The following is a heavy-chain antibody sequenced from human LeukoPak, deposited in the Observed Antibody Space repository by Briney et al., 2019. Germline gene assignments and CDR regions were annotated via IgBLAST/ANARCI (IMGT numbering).Heavy chain of an antibody. Sequence: PRGSLRLSCAASGFTFSSYAMSWVRQAPGKGLEWVSAISGSGGSTYYADSVKGRFTISRDNSKNTLYLQMNSLRAEDTAVYYCAKGETGATQLSDFDYWGQGTLVTASS. D-gene: IGHD1-26*01. CDR1: GFTFSSYA. V-gene: IGHV3-23*01. CDR2: ISGSGGST. CDR3: AKGETGATQLSDFDY. J-gene: IGHJ4*02.